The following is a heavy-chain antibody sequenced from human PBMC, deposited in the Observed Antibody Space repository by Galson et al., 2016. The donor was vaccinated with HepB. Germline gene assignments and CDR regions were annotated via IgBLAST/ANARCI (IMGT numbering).Heavy chain of an antibody. Sequence: SVKVSCKASGYTFTTYGISWVRQVPGQGLEWMAWISAYNGDTNYAQKFQGRVTMTTDTSTNTAHMELRSLRSDDTAVYYCARDSGWIHYWGQGTLVTVSS. D-gene: IGHD6-19*01. V-gene: IGHV1-18*01. CDR1: GYTFTTYG. J-gene: IGHJ4*02. CDR2: ISAYNGDT. CDR3: ARDSGWIHY.